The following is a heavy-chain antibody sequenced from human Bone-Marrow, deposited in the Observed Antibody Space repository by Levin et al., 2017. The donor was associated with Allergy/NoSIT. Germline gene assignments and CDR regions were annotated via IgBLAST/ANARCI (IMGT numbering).Heavy chain of an antibody. CDR2: IWYDGSNK. Sequence: GGSLRLSCAASGFTFSSYGMHWVRQAPGKGLEWVAVIWYDGSNKYYADSVKGRFTISRDNSKNTLYLQMNSLRAEDTAVYYCARVVFYGSGSYYNWFDPWGQGTLVTVSS. CDR3: ARVVFYGSGSYYNWFDP. CDR1: GFTFSSYG. D-gene: IGHD3-10*01. J-gene: IGHJ5*02. V-gene: IGHV3-33*01.